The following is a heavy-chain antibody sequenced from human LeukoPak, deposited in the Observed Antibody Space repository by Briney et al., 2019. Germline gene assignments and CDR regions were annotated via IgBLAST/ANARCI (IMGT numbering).Heavy chain of an antibody. CDR3: ARDPNYYDSSGYYDY. CDR2: ISGSDGST. CDR1: GFTFSSYA. D-gene: IGHD3-22*01. Sequence: GGSLRLSCAASGFTFSSYAMSWVRQAPGKGLEWVSVISGSDGSTYYADSVKGRFTISRDNSKNTLYLQMNSLRAEDTAVYYCARDPNYYDSSGYYDYWGQGTLVTVSS. V-gene: IGHV3-23*01. J-gene: IGHJ4*02.